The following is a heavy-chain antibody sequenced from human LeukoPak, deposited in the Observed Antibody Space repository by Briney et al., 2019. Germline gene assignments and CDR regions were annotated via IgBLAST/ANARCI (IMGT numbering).Heavy chain of an antibody. CDR3: AKGPGVMVRGVSGPYGMDV. V-gene: IGHV3-23*01. CDR2: ISGSGGST. Sequence: GGSLRLSCAASGFTFSSYAMSWVRQTPGKGLEWVSAISGSGGSTYYADSVKGRFTISRDNSKNTLYLQMNSLRAEDTAVYYCAKGPGVMVRGVSGPYGMDVWGQGTTVTVSS. J-gene: IGHJ6*02. D-gene: IGHD3-10*01. CDR1: GFTFSSYA.